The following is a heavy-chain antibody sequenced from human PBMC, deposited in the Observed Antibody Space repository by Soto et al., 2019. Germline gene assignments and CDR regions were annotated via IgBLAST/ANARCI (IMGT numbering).Heavy chain of an antibody. CDR3: AHRPAHWLLGLKF. V-gene: IGHV2-5*01. D-gene: IGHD6-19*01. CDR2: IYWNDDK. Sequence: QITLKESGHTVVKPTQTLTLTCTFSGFSFNTSGVAVGWIRQPPGKALEWLALIYWNDDKHYSPSLQSRLTITRDTPKNQVVLTMTIMDPVDTDTYYFAHRPAHWLLGLKFWGRGILVTVSS. J-gene: IGHJ4*02. CDR1: GFSFNTSGVA.